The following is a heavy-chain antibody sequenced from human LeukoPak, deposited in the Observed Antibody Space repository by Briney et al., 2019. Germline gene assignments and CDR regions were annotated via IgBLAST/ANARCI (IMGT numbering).Heavy chain of an antibody. D-gene: IGHD6-6*01. Sequence: SETLSLTCTVSGGSISTYYWNWIRQPPGKGLEWIGYIYHSGSANYNPSLQSRVTISVDTSKNQFSLNLNSVTAADTAVYYCARGGAARLHFQNWGQGTLVTVSS. CDR1: GGSISTYY. CDR3: ARGGAARLHFQN. CDR2: IYHSGSA. J-gene: IGHJ1*01. V-gene: IGHV4-59*01.